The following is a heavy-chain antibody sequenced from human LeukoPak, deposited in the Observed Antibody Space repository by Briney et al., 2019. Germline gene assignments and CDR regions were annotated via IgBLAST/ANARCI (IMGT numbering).Heavy chain of an antibody. CDR2: INTDGTFT. V-gene: IGHV3-74*01. CDR1: GFTFSDYW. Sequence: GGSLRLSCETSGFTFSDYWMHWVRPAPGKGLEWVSRINTDGTFTRYPDSVQGRFTISRGTAKNTLLLQMNSLRAEDTAVYYCAREAKVGGALQYWGQGTLVTVSS. J-gene: IGHJ4*02. D-gene: IGHD1-26*01. CDR3: AREAKVGGALQY.